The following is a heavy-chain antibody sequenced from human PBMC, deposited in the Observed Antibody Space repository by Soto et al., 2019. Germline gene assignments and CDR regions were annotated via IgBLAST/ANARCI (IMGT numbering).Heavy chain of an antibody. CDR2: INALNGNT. D-gene: IGHD6-13*01. CDR3: ARFITATGSLDY. CDR1: GYTFTSYY. Sequence: ASVKVSCKASGYTFTSYYMHWVRQAPGQGLEWMGWINALNGNTNYAQRFHGRVTMTTDTSTSTGYMELRSLRSDDTAVYYCARFITATGSLDYWGQGTLVTVSS. J-gene: IGHJ4*02. V-gene: IGHV1-18*04.